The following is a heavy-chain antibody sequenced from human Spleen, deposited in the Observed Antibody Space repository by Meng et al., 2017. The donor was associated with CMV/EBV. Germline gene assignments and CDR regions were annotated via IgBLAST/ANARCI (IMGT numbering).Heavy chain of an antibody. Sequence: GGSLRLSCAASGFTFSSYAMHWVRQAPGKGLEWVAVISYDGGNKYYADSVKGRFTISRENSKNTLYLQMNSLRAEDTAVYYCAKQYYDFWSGYQYNWFDPWGQGTLVTVSS. CDR3: AKQYYDFWSGYQYNWFDP. D-gene: IGHD3-3*01. CDR1: GFTFSSYA. V-gene: IGHV3-30*04. CDR2: ISYDGGNK. J-gene: IGHJ5*02.